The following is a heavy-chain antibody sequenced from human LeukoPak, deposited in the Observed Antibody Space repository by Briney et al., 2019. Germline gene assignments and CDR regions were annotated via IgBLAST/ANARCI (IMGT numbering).Heavy chain of an antibody. D-gene: IGHD1-26*01. J-gene: IGHJ4*02. V-gene: IGHV4-34*01. CDR2: INHSGST. CDR3: ARGIVGATTSDY. CDR1: GGSFSGYY. Sequence: PSETLSLTCAVYGGSFSGYYWSWIRQPPGKGLEWIGEINHSGSTNYNPSLKSRVTISVDTSKNQFSLKLSSVTAADTAVYYCARGIVGATTSDYWGQGTLVTVSS.